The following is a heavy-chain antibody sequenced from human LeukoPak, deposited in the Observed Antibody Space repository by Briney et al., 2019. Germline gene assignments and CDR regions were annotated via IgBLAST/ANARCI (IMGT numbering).Heavy chain of an antibody. J-gene: IGHJ5*02. V-gene: IGHV1-69*04. Sequence: SVKVSCKASGGTFSSYAISWVRQAPGQGLEWMGRIIPILGIANYAQKFQGRVTITADKSTSTAYMELSSLRSEDTAVYYCARDLRMEWELGPNWFDPWGQGTLVTVSS. CDR2: IIPILGIA. D-gene: IGHD1-26*01. CDR1: GGTFSSYA. CDR3: ARDLRMEWELGPNWFDP.